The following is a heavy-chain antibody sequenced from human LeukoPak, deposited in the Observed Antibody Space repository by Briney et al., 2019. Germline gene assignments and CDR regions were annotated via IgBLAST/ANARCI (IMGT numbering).Heavy chain of an antibody. CDR2: IYYSGSI. J-gene: IGHJ6*03. D-gene: IGHD2-15*01. V-gene: IGHV4-39*07. CDR1: GGSISSSSYY. Sequence: SETLSLTCTVSGGSISSSSYYWGGIRQPTGKGLEWNGTIYYSGSIYYHPSLKSRFTITVDTAKNEFSLKLSCGTAADTAVYYCARGYCSGGSCYSFYYYYYMDVWGKGTTVTVSS. CDR3: ARGYCSGGSCYSFYYYYYMDV.